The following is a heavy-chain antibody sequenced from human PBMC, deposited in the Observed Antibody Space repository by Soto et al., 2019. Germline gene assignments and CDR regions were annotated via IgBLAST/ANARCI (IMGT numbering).Heavy chain of an antibody. J-gene: IGHJ6*02. CDR2: IIPIFGTA. CDR3: ARAKVVGATTPYYGMDV. V-gene: IGHV1-69*01. Sequence: VQLVQSGAEVKKPGSSVKVSCKASGGTFSSYAISWVRQAPGQGLEWMGGIIPIFGTANYAQKFQGRVTITADESTSTAYMELSSLRSEDTAVYYCARAKVVGATTPYYGMDVWGQGTTVTVSS. D-gene: IGHD1-26*01. CDR1: GGTFSSYA.